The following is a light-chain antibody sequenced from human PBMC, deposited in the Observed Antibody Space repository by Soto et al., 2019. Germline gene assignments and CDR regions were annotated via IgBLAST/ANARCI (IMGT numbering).Light chain of an antibody. Sequence: DIPMTQSPSSLSVSVGDRVTITCQASQDISNYLNWYQQKPGKAPKLLIYDASNLQTGVPSRFSGSGSGTDFSFTISSLQPEDIATYYCQQYDNLPYTFGQGTKLEIK. CDR3: QQYDNLPYT. J-gene: IGKJ2*01. V-gene: IGKV1-33*01. CDR1: QDISNY. CDR2: DAS.